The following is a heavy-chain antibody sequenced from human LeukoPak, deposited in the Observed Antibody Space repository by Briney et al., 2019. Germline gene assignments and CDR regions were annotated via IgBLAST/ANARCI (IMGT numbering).Heavy chain of an antibody. J-gene: IGHJ5*02. D-gene: IGHD4-17*01. Sequence: GASVNVSCKASGYTFTNYYVHWVRQPPGQGLEWMGVINPSGGSTNYAQRFQGRVTTTRDTSTSTVYMELSSLVSEATSVYYCARDSTVTTFRGCVDPWGQGTLVTVSS. CDR1: GYTFTNYY. CDR3: ARDSTVTTFRGCVDP. V-gene: IGHV1-46*01. CDR2: INPSGGST.